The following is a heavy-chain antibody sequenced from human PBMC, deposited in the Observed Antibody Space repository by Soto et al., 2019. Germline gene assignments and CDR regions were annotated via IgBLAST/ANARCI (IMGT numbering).Heavy chain of an antibody. J-gene: IGHJ4*02. CDR1: GFDFTAYA. CDR3: AKDRRYSNYVTY. D-gene: IGHD4-4*01. CDR2: IGGSGGST. V-gene: IGHV3-23*01. Sequence: GGSLRLSCAASGFDFTAYAMNWVRQAPGKGLEWVSAIGGSGGSTYYADSVKGRFTISRDNSKNTLYLQMNSLRAEDTAVYYCAKDRRYSNYVTYWGQGTLVTVSS.